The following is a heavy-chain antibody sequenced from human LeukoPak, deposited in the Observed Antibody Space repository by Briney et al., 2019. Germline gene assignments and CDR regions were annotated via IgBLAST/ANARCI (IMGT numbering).Heavy chain of an antibody. Sequence: PGGPLKLSCAASGFTFSGSAMHWVRQASGKGLEWVGRIRSKANSYATAYAASVKGRFTISRDDSKNTAYLQMNSLKTEDTAVYYCTRPPGYSSGWYRDYWGQGTLVTVSS. D-gene: IGHD6-19*01. J-gene: IGHJ4*02. CDR2: IRSKANSYAT. CDR3: TRPPGYSSGWYRDY. CDR1: GFTFSGSA. V-gene: IGHV3-73*01.